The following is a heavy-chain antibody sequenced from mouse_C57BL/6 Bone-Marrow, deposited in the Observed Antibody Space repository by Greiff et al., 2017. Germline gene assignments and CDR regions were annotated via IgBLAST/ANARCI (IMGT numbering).Heavy chain of an antibody. CDR1: GFTFSSYA. D-gene: IGHD1-3*01. CDR3: TRDKGPAWFAY. Sequence: EVKLVESGEGLVKPGGSLKLSCAASGFTFSSYAMSWVRQTPEQRLEWVAYISSGGDYIYYADTVKGRFTISRDNARNTLYLQMSSLKSEDTAMYYCTRDKGPAWFAYWGQGTLVTVSA. V-gene: IGHV5-9-1*02. CDR2: ISSGGDYI. J-gene: IGHJ3*01.